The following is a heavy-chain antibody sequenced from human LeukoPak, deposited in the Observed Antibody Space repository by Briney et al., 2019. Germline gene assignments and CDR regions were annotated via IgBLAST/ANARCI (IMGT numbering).Heavy chain of an antibody. CDR2: ISPSGSST. D-gene: IGHD6-19*01. Sequence: ASVKLSCKAFGYTFTSYYMHWVRQAPGQGPEWMGLISPSGSSTTYAQKFQGRVTLTRDMSTSTDYLEVSSLRSEDTAVYYCARGLQENLAWLTAFSAFDIWGQGTMVTVSS. J-gene: IGHJ3*02. V-gene: IGHV1-46*01. CDR3: ARGLQENLAWLTAFSAFDI. CDR1: GYTFTSYY.